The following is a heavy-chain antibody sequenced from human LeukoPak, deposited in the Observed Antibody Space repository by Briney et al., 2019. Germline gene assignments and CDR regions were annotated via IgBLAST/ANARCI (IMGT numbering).Heavy chain of an antibody. CDR1: GFTFSSYE. Sequence: GGSLRLSCAASGFTFSSYEMNWVRQAPGKGLEWVSYISSSGSTIYYADSVKGRFTISRDNAKNSLYLQMNILRAEDTAVYYCAAGLDYYYCSGFDYWGQGTLVTVSS. CDR2: ISSSGSTI. V-gene: IGHV3-48*03. J-gene: IGHJ4*02. CDR3: AAGLDYYYCSGFDY. D-gene: IGHD3-22*01.